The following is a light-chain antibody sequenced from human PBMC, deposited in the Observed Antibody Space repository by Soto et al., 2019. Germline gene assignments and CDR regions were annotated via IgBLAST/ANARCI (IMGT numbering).Light chain of an antibody. J-gene: IGKJ1*01. CDR3: QLFGTSRT. V-gene: IGKV3-20*01. CDR2: GAS. Sequence: EIVLTQSPGTLSLSPGERATLSCRASQSVGGSYVGWYQQKPGQGPRLLIFGASSRATGIPDRFSGSGSATDFTLTISRLQPEDFAGYYCQLFGTSRTFGQGTKVEIK. CDR1: QSVGGSY.